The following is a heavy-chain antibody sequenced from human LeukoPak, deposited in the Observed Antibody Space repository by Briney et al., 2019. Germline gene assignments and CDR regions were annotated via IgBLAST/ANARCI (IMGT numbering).Heavy chain of an antibody. Sequence: SETLSLTCAVYGGSFSGYYWSWIRQPPGKGLEWIGEINHSGSTNYNPSLKSRVTISVDTSKNQFSLKLSSVTAADTAVYYCARLGQQWLVPDYWGQGTLVTVS. D-gene: IGHD6-19*01. CDR3: ARLGQQWLVPDY. V-gene: IGHV4-34*01. CDR2: INHSGST. CDR1: GGSFSGYY. J-gene: IGHJ4*02.